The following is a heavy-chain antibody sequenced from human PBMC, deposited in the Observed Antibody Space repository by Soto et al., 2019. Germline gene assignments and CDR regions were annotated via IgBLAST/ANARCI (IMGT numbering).Heavy chain of an antibody. V-gene: IGHV4-39*01. CDR3: ARHKLNFYGSGTQYYFDS. CDR1: GGSISSSSYY. J-gene: IGHJ4*02. Sequence: PSETLSLTCTVSGGSISSSSYYWGWIRQPPGKGLEWIGSIYYSGSTYYNPSLKSRVTISVDTSKNQFSLKLSSVTAADTAVYYCARHKLNFYGSGTQYYFDSWGQGTLVTVSS. CDR2: IYYSGST. D-gene: IGHD3-10*01.